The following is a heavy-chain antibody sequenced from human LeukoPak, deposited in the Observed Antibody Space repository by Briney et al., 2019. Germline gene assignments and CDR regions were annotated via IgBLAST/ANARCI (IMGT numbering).Heavy chain of an antibody. V-gene: IGHV3-11*01. J-gene: IGHJ4*02. CDR2: ISSSGSTI. Sequence: PGGSLRLSCAASGFTFSDYYMSWIRQAPGKGLEWVSYISSSGSTIYYADSVKGRFTISRDNAKNSLYLQMNSLRAEDTAVYYCAREDYDSSSYTDYWGQGTLVTVSS. CDR3: AREDYDSSSYTDY. D-gene: IGHD3-22*01. CDR1: GFTFSDYY.